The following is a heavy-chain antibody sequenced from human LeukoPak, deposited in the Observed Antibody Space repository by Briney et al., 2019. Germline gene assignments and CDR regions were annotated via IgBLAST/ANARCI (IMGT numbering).Heavy chain of an antibody. J-gene: IGHJ4*02. Sequence: SETLSLTCTVSGGSISSNYYYWGWTRQPPGKGLEWIGSIYYSGHTYYNPSLKSRVTISVDTSNNQFSLKLSSVTAADTAIYYCASEYCSGDSCEGGHFDYWGQGTLVTVSS. V-gene: IGHV4-39*07. CDR3: ASEYCSGDSCEGGHFDY. CDR1: GGSISSNYYY. D-gene: IGHD2-15*01. CDR2: IYYSGHT.